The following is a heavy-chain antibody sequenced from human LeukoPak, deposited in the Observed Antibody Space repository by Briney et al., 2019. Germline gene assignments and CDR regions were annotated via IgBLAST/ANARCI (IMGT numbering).Heavy chain of an antibody. D-gene: IGHD1-26*01. CDR3: VRHIKPAGPWDGMDV. CDR2: ISAYNSNK. CDR1: GYTFTSYG. J-gene: IGHJ6*02. V-gene: IGHV1-18*04. Sequence: WASVKVSCKASGYTFTSYGISWVRQAPGQGLEWVAWISAYNSNKNSAEKFQGRVTMTIDTSTSTAYMELRSLKSDDTAVYYCVRHIKPAGPWDGMDVWGQGTTVIVSS.